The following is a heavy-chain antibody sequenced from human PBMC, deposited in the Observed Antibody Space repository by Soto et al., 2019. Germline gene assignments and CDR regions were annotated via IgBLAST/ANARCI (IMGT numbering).Heavy chain of an antibody. J-gene: IGHJ5*02. D-gene: IGHD1-26*01. CDR2: ISWNSGSI. CDR3: AKDASGSYFSWFDP. CDR1: GFTFDDYA. Sequence: PGGSLRLSCAASGFTFDDYAMHWVRQAPGKGLEWVSGISWNSGSIGYADSVKSRFTISRDNAKNSLYLQMNSLRAEDTALYYCAKDASGSYFSWFDPWGQGTPVTVSS. V-gene: IGHV3-9*01.